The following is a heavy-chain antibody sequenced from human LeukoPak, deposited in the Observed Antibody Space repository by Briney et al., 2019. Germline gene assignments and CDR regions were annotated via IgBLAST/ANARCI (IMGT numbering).Heavy chain of an antibody. CDR3: ARDGLDDYDILNLSGSGQDY. CDR1: GFTFSSYS. V-gene: IGHV3-21*01. J-gene: IGHJ4*02. CDR2: ISSSSYI. Sequence: GGSLRLSWAASGFTFSSYSMNWVREAQGKGLEWVSSISSSSYIYYADSVKGRFTISRDNAKNSLHLQMNSLRAEDTVVYYCARDGLDDYDILNLSGSGQDYWGQGTLVTVSS. D-gene: IGHD3-9*01.